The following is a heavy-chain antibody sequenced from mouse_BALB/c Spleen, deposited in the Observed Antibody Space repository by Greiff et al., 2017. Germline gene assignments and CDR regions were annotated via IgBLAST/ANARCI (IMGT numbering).Heavy chain of an antibody. CDR2: IDPETGGT. V-gene: IGHV1-15*01. J-gene: IGHJ2*01. CDR3: TRDDGYYDDD. Sequence: QVQLQQSGAELVRPGASVTLSCKASGYTFTDYEMHWVKQTPVHGLEWIGAIDPETGGTAYNQKFKGKATLTADKSSSTAYMELRSLTSEDSAVYYCTRDDGYYDDDWGQGTTLTVAS. CDR1: GYTFTDYE. D-gene: IGHD2-3*01.